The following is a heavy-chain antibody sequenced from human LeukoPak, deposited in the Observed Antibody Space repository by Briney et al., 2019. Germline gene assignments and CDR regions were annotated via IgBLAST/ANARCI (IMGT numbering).Heavy chain of an antibody. CDR2: IYHSGST. CDR3: ARGGTVAGLFDY. J-gene: IGHJ4*02. D-gene: IGHD6-19*01. CDR1: GYSISSGYY. Sequence: SETLSLTCTVSGYSISSGYYWGWIRQPPGKGLEWIGSIYHSGSTYYNPSLKSRVTISVDTSKNQFSLKLSSVTAADTAVYYCARGGTVAGLFDYWGQGTLVTVSS. V-gene: IGHV4-38-2*02.